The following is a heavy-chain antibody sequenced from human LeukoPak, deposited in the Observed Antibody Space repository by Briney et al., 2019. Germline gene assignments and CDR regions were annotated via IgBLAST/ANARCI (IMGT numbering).Heavy chain of an antibody. Sequence: ASVKVSCKASGGTFSCYAISWVRQAPGQGLEWMGGIIPIFGTANYAQKFQGRVTITADKSTSTAYMELSSLRSEDTAVYYCAGGYCSSTSCLGWFDPWGHGTLVTVSS. J-gene: IGHJ5*02. CDR2: IIPIFGTA. V-gene: IGHV1-69*06. CDR3: AGGYCSSTSCLGWFDP. CDR1: GGTFSCYA. D-gene: IGHD2-2*01.